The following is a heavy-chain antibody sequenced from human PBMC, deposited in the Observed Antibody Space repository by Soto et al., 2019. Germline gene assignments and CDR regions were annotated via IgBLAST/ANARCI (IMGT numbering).Heavy chain of an antibody. Sequence: GGCLRLSFAAAGFTFLSCLMSWNRQAPGKGLEWVANIKQDGSEKYYVDSVKGRFTISRDNAKNSLYLQMNSLRAEDTAVYYCARDRGRNYVGYYYGMDVWGQGT. CDR3: ARDRGRNYVGYYYGMDV. D-gene: IGHD1-7*01. J-gene: IGHJ6*02. CDR1: GFTFLSCL. CDR2: IKQDGSEK. V-gene: IGHV3-7*01.